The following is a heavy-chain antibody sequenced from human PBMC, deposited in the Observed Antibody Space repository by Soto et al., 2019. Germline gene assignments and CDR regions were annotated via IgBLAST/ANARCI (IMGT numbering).Heavy chain of an antibody. Sequence: ASVKVSCKASGYTFTGYYMHWVRQAPGQGLEWMGWINPNSGSTNYAQKFQGRVTMTRDTSISTAYMELSRLRSDDTAVYYCARENSGYEIGPWGQGTLVTVSS. CDR2: INPNSGST. D-gene: IGHD5-12*01. J-gene: IGHJ5*02. CDR3: ARENSGYEIGP. V-gene: IGHV1-2*02. CDR1: GYTFTGYY.